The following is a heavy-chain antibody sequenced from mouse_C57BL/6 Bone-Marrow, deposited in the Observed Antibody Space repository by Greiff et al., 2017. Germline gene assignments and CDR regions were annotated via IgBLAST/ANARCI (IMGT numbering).Heavy chain of an antibody. J-gene: IGHJ3*01. CDR1: GYTFTSYW. Sequence: VQLQQPGAELVKPGASVKLSCKASGYTFTSYWMHWVKQRPGQCLEWIGMIHPNSGSTNYNEKFKSKATLTVDKSSSTTYMQLSSLTSEDSAVYDGARLNYYGSSYGFAYGGKGTMVTGSA. CDR3: ARLNYYGSSYGFAY. D-gene: IGHD1-1*01. CDR2: IHPNSGST. V-gene: IGHV1-64*01.